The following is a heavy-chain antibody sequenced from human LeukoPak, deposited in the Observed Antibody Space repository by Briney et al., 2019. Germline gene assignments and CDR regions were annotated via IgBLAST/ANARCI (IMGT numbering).Heavy chain of an antibody. CDR1: GFTFSSYA. V-gene: IGHV3-30-3*01. D-gene: IGHD6-6*01. CDR2: ISYDGSNK. J-gene: IGHJ4*02. CDR3: AREAARRPFGMYYFDY. Sequence: TGGSLRLSCAASGFTFSSYAMHWVRQAPGKGLEWVAVISYDGSNKYYADSVKGRFTISRDNSKNTLYLQMNSLRAEDTAVYYCAREAARRPFGMYYFDYWGQGTLVTVSS.